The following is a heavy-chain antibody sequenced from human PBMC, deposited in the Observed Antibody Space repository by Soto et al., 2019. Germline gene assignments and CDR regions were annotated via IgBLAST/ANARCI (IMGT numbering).Heavy chain of an antibody. CDR3: AKDIRSATYYDFWSGYSLEYGMDV. Sequence: GGSLRLCCAASGFTFDDYAMHWVRQAPGKGLEWVSLISWDGGSTYYADSVKGRFTISRDNSKNSLYLQMNSLRAEDTALYYCAKDIRSATYYDFWSGYSLEYGMDVWGQGTTVTVSS. D-gene: IGHD3-3*01. CDR1: GFTFDDYA. J-gene: IGHJ6*02. CDR2: ISWDGGST. V-gene: IGHV3-43D*04.